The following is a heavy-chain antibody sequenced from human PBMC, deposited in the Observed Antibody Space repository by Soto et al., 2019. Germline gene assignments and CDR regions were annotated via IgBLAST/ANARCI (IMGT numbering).Heavy chain of an antibody. J-gene: IGHJ4*02. Sequence: QVQLVQSGAEVKRPGTSVKVSRKVSGYTFTNYGINWVRQAPGQGLEWVGWFNPANRNTNYAQKFQDRVSMTTDTSTNTAYMELRGLRSDDTAVYYCARVRFGDPFDFWGQGTLVTVSS. CDR3: ARVRFGDPFDF. V-gene: IGHV1-18*01. CDR2: FNPANRNT. CDR1: GYTFTNYG. D-gene: IGHD2-21*02.